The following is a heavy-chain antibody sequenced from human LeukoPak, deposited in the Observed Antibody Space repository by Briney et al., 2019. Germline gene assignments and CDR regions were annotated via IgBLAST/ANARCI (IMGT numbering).Heavy chain of an antibody. Sequence: SETLSLTCTVSGGSISSYYWSWIRQPPGKGLEWIGYIYYSGSTNYNPSLKSRVTISVDTSKNQFSLKLSSVTAADTAVYASEGLAVAGNFLYWGQGALVTVSS. CDR2: IYYSGST. D-gene: IGHD6-19*01. CDR3: EGLAVAGNFLY. CDR1: GGSISSYY. V-gene: IGHV4-59*01. J-gene: IGHJ4*02.